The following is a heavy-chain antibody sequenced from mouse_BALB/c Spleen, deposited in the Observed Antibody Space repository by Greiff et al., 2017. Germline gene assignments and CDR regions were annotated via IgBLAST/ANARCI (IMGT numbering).Heavy chain of an antibody. D-gene: IGHD2-14*01. J-gene: IGHJ4*01. CDR2: IWAGGSR. V-gene: IGHV2-9*02. Sequence: QVQLKESGPGLVAPSQSLSITCTVSGFSLTSYGVHWVRQTPGKGLEWLGVIWAGGSRNYNSALMSRLSISKDNSKSQVFIKMNSLQTADTAMYYCARYRRYGAYYAMDYWGQGTSVTVSS. CDR3: ARYRRYGAYYAMDY. CDR1: GFSLTSYG.